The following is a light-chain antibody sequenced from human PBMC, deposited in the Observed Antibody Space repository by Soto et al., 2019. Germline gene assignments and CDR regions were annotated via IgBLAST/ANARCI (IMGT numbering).Light chain of an antibody. V-gene: IGKV3-15*01. J-gene: IGKJ1*01. Sequence: EIIMTQSPVTLSVSPGERATLSCRASQSISINLAWYQQKPGQAPRLLIYGASTRATGIPARFSGSGSGTEFTLTISSLQSEDFALYYCQQYNNWPPWTFGQGSKVEIK. CDR2: GAS. CDR3: QQYNNWPPWT. CDR1: QSISIN.